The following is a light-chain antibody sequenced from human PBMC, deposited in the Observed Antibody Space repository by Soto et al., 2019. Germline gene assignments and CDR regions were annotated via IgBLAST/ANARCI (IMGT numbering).Light chain of an antibody. CDR1: QGISNW. CDR3: QQAHSFPVT. J-gene: IGKJ5*01. CDR2: PGS. V-gene: IGKV1-12*01. Sequence: DIQMTQSPSSVSAFIGDRVTITCRASQGISNWLAWYQQKPGKAPKLLISPGSSLQSGVPSRFSGSGSGTYFTLTISSLQSEDFATYYCQQAHSFPVTFGQGTRLEIK.